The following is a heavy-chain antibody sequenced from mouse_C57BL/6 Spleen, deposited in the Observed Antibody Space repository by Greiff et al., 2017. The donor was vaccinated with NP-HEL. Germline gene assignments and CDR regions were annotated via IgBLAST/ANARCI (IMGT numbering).Heavy chain of an antibody. Sequence: QVQLKQSGAELVRPGTSVKMSCKASGYTFTNYWIGWAKQRPGHGLEWIGDIYPGGGYTNYNEKFKGKATLTADKSSSTAYMQFSSLTSEDSAIYYCARSDGYYSYYFDYWGQGTTLTVSS. CDR1: GYTFTNYW. CDR2: IYPGGGYT. V-gene: IGHV1-63*01. CDR3: ARSDGYYSYYFDY. J-gene: IGHJ2*01. D-gene: IGHD2-3*01.